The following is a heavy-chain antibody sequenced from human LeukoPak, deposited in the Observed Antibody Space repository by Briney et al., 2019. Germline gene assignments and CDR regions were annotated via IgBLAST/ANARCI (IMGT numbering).Heavy chain of an antibody. J-gene: IGHJ5*02. CDR1: GGTFSSYA. D-gene: IGHD6-6*01. CDR3: ARGSTSIAALGAWFDP. CDR2: IIPIFGTA. V-gene: IGHV1-69*05. Sequence: VASVKVSCKASGGTFSSYAISWVRQAPGQGLEWMGRIIPIFGTANHAQKFQGRVTITTHESTSTPYMELSSLRSEDTAVYYCARGSTSIAALGAWFDPWGQGTLVTVSS.